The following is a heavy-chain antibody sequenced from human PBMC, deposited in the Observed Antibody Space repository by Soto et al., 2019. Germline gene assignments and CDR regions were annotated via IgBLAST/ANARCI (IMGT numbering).Heavy chain of an antibody. J-gene: IGHJ4*02. CDR3: TTGAYYFGY. CDR1: GFTFSSYS. CDR2: ISGSGGST. V-gene: IGHV3-23*01. Sequence: VVSLRLSCAAYGFTFSSYSMSWVRQAPGKGLEWVSAISGSGGSTYYADSVKGRFTISRDNAKNSLSLQLNSLRVEYTAVYFCTTGAYYFGYWGQGT. D-gene: IGHD3-10*01.